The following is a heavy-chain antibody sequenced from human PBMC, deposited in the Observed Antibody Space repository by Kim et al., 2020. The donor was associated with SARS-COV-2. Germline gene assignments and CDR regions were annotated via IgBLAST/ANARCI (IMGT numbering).Heavy chain of an antibody. V-gene: IGHV4-34*01. CDR3: ARGATHYYGSGRLTPYYYYGMDV. CDR1: GGSFSGYY. Sequence: SETLSLTCAVYGGSFSGYYWSWIRQPPGKGLEWIGEINHSGSTNYNPSLKSRVTISVDTSKNQFSLKLSSVTAADTAVYYCARGATHYYGSGRLTPYYYYGMDVWGQGTTVTVSS. D-gene: IGHD3-10*01. J-gene: IGHJ6*02. CDR2: INHSGST.